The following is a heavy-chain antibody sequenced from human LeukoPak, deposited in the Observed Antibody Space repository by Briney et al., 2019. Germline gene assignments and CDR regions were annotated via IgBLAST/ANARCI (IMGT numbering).Heavy chain of an antibody. J-gene: IGHJ4*02. CDR3: AKDKGIVVVPSFDY. CDR1: GFTFSDYY. D-gene: IGHD2-2*01. Sequence: SGGSLRLSCAASGFTFSDYYMSWIRQAPGKGLEWVSVIYSGGSTYYADSVKGRFTISRDNSKNTLYLQMNSLRAKDTAVYYCAKDKGIVVVPSFDYWGQGTLVTVSS. V-gene: IGHV3-53*01. CDR2: IYSGGST.